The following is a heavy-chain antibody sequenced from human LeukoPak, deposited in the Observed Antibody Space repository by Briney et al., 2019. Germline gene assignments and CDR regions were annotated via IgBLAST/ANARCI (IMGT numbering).Heavy chain of an antibody. J-gene: IGHJ4*02. Sequence: GGPLRLSCAASGFTFSSYAMHWVRQAPGKGLEWVAVISYDGSNKYYADSVKGRFTISRDNSKNTLYLQMNSLRAEDTAVYYCTPRRTGKYYFDYWGQGTLVTASS. V-gene: IGHV3-30-3*01. CDR1: GFTFSSYA. CDR2: ISYDGSNK. D-gene: IGHD3-10*01. CDR3: TPRRTGKYYFDY.